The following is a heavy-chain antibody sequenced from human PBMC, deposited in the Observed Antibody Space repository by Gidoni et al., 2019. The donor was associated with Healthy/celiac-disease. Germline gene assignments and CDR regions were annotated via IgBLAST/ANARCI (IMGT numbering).Heavy chain of an antibody. Sequence: QVPLQQWGAGLLKPPETLSLTCAVDGGSFSGYYWSWIRQPPGKGLEWIGEINHSGSTNYNPSLKSRVTISVDTSKNQFSLKLSSVTAADTAVYYCARVSLITFGGVIENDYWGQGTLVTVSS. CDR3: ARVSLITFGGVIENDY. CDR2: INHSGST. V-gene: IGHV4-34*01. J-gene: IGHJ4*02. D-gene: IGHD3-16*02. CDR1: GGSFSGYY.